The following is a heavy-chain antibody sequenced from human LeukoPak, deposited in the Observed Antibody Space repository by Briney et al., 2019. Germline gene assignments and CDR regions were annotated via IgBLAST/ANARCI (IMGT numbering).Heavy chain of an antibody. V-gene: IGHV3-7*03. J-gene: IGHJ4*02. CDR2: IKPDGTTK. D-gene: IGHD6-13*01. Sequence: GGSLRLSCAASGFPFSSCSMTWVRQAPGKGLEWVANIKPDGTTKFYVDSVKGRFTISRDNALNSLYLQMNSLRAEDTAIYYCARSIPYGTTWYGRSDYWGQGTLVTVSS. CDR3: ARSIPYGTTWYGRSDY. CDR1: GFPFSSCS.